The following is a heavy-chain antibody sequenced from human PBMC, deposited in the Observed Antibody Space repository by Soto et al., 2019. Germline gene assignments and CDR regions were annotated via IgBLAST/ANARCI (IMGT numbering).Heavy chain of an antibody. J-gene: IGHJ6*02. CDR1: GFTFSSYG. D-gene: IGHD6-13*01. CDR2: ISSDGSNT. Sequence: GGSLRLSCAASGFTFSSYGMHWVRQAPGKGLVWVSGISSDGSNTSYADSVKGRFTISRDNAKNTLYLQMNSLRAEDTAVYYCARAESSSWTGYYYGMDVWGQGTTVTVSS. V-gene: IGHV3-74*01. CDR3: ARAESSSWTGYYYGMDV.